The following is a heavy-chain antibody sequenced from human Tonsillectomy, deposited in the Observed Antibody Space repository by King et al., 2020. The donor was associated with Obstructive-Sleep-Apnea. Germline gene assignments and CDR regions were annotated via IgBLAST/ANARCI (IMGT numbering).Heavy chain of an antibody. V-gene: IGHV3-30*04. CDR1: GFTFSTYA. Sequence: VQLVESGGDVVQPGRSLRLSCAASGFTFSTYAMHWVRQAPGKGLDWLAVISYDGSNKYYADSMKGRFTISRDNSKNTLYRQMNSLRAEDAAVYYCARDGVAGATWWAHFDYWGQGTLVTVSS. D-gene: IGHD1-26*01. J-gene: IGHJ4*02. CDR3: ARDGVAGATWWAHFDY. CDR2: ISYDGSNK.